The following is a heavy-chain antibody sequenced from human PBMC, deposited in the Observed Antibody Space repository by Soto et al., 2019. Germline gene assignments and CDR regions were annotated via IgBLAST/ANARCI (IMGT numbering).Heavy chain of an antibody. V-gene: IGHV4-59*01. Sequence: QVQLQESGPGLVKPSETLSLTCTVSGGSITSYYWSWIRQPPGKGLEWIGYIYYSGSTNYNPSLKSRVTISVDTSKNQFSLKLSSVTAADTAVYYCASLGYCIGTTCYGGHFDYWGQGTLVTVSS. CDR2: IYYSGST. J-gene: IGHJ4*02. CDR3: ASLGYCIGTTCYGGHFDY. CDR1: GGSITSYY. D-gene: IGHD2-2*01.